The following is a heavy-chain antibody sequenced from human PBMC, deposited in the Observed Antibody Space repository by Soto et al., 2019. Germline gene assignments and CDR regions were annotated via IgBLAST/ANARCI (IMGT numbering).Heavy chain of an antibody. CDR1: GFTFSIYW. Sequence: EVQLVESGGGLVQPGGSLRLSCAASGFTFSIYWMHWVRQAPGKGPVWVSRIDNAGSSARYADSVKGRFTISRDNAKNTGYLQRNSLRAEDTAVYYCTRVGGSGSGMDVWGQGTTVTVSS. J-gene: IGHJ6*02. V-gene: IGHV3-74*01. CDR3: TRVGGSGSGMDV. CDR2: IDNAGSSA. D-gene: IGHD3-10*01.